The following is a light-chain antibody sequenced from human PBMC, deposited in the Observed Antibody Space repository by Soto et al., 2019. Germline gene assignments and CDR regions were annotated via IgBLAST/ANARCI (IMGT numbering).Light chain of an antibody. Sequence: EIVLTQSPGTLSLSPGERATLSCRASQSVTSGYLAWYQQKPGQSPRLLMYGASSRATGVPDRFSGSGSGTDFTLTISSLQSEDFAVYYCQQYYTWPLTFGQGTRLEIK. CDR3: QQYYTWPLT. CDR2: GAS. CDR1: QSVTSGY. V-gene: IGKV3-20*01. J-gene: IGKJ5*01.